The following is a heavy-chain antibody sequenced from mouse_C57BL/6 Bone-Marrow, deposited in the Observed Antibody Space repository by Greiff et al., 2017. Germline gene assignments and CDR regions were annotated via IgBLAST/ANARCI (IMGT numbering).Heavy chain of an antibody. J-gene: IGHJ3*01. CDR3: TSLNWDPSWFAY. CDR2: ILPGSGST. CDR1: GYTFTGYW. Sequence: QVQLKESGAELMKPGASVKLSCKATGYTFTGYWIEWVKQRPGHGLEWIGEILPGSGSTNYNEKFKGKATFTADTSSNTAYMQLSSLTTEDSAFYCCTSLNWDPSWFAYWGQGTLVTVSA. V-gene: IGHV1-9*01. D-gene: IGHD4-1*01.